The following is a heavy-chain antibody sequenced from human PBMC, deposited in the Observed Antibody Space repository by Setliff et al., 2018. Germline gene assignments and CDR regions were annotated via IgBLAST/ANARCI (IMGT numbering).Heavy chain of an antibody. D-gene: IGHD1-26*01. CDR3: GRAPPNRYSGSYEYFYMDV. CDR1: GGSFSGYH. Sequence: PSETLSLTCAVYGGSFSGYHWSWIRQPPGKGLEWIGEISHSGDPNYNPSLKSRVTLSVDTSKNQFSLKVSSVTAADTAVYYCGRAPPNRYSGSYEYFYMDVWGKGTTVTVSS. CDR2: ISHSGDP. J-gene: IGHJ6*03. V-gene: IGHV4-34*01.